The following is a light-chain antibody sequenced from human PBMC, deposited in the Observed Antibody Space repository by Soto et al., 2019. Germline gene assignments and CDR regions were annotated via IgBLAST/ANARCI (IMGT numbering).Light chain of an antibody. Sequence: DIQMTQSPSTLSASVGDRVTITCRASQSISSWLAWYQQKPGKAPKLLIYKASSLESGVPSRFSGSGSGTVFTLTISSLQPDDVATYYCQQYNSYRTFGQGTKVEIK. J-gene: IGKJ1*01. CDR1: QSISSW. CDR2: KAS. V-gene: IGKV1-5*03. CDR3: QQYNSYRT.